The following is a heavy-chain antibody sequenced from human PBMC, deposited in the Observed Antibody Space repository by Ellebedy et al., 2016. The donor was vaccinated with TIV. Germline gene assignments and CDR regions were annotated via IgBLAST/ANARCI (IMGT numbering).Heavy chain of an antibody. Sequence: GESLKISXAASGFAFSGYAMSWVRQAPGKGLEWVSVILGRDGTTHTAASVRGRFTIFKDNSKNTLYLQMNSLRAEDTATYHCTKGAWLDSWGQGTLVTVSS. CDR2: ILGRDGTT. CDR3: TKGAWLDS. J-gene: IGHJ4*02. V-gene: IGHV3-23*01. CDR1: GFAFSGYA.